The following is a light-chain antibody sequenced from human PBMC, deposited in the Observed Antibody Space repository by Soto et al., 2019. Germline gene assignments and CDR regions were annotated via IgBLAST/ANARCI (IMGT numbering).Light chain of an antibody. CDR3: QVLENTRTYAV. J-gene: IGLJ2*01. V-gene: IGLV3-21*02. CDR1: KIGSRS. Sequence: SYELTQPPSVSVAPGQTARISCGGNKIGSRSVHWYQQKPGQAPVLVVYDDTDRTSGIPERFSGSNSGNTATLTISRVEAGDEADYYCQVLENTRTYAVFGGGTKLTVL. CDR2: DDT.